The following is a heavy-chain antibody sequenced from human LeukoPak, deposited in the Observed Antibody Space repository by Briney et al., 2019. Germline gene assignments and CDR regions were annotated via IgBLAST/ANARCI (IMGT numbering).Heavy chain of an antibody. Sequence: SETLSLPCTVSGDSISSSYWSWIRQPPGKTVEWIGYIYYTGTTNYNPSLKSRVTMSIDTSKNQFSLNLNSVTAADTAVYYCARGFYDSSGYSNCFDPWGQRTPVTVSS. J-gene: IGHJ5*02. CDR1: GDSISSSY. CDR2: IYYTGTT. CDR3: ARGFYDSSGYSNCFDP. V-gene: IGHV4-59*01. D-gene: IGHD3-22*01.